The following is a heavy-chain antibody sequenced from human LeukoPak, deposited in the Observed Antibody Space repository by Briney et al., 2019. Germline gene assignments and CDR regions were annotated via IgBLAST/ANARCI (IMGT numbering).Heavy chain of an antibody. J-gene: IGHJ4*02. CDR2: ISYSSNTI. CDR1: GFSFSTYS. V-gene: IGHV3-48*01. CDR3: ARDRDISVSYFDY. D-gene: IGHD5-12*01. Sequence: AGGSLRLSCAASGFSFSTYSMNWVRQAPGKGLEWVSYISYSSNTIYYADSVKGRFTVSRDNAKNSLYLQMNSLRAEDTAVYYCARDRDISVSYFDYWGQGTLVTVS.